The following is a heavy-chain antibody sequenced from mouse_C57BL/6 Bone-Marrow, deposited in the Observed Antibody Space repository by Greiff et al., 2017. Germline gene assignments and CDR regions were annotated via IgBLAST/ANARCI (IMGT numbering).Heavy chain of an antibody. CDR2: IDPENGDT. V-gene: IGHV14-4*01. J-gene: IGHJ4*01. CDR3: TTGSLYYYAMDY. D-gene: IGHD6-5*01. CDR1: GFNIKDDY. Sequence: EVQLQQSGAELVRPGASVKLSCTASGFNIKDDYMHWVKQRPEQGLELIGWIDPENGDTAYASKFQGKATITAATSSNTAYLQLSSLTSEDTAVYYCTTGSLYYYAMDYWGQGTSVTVSS.